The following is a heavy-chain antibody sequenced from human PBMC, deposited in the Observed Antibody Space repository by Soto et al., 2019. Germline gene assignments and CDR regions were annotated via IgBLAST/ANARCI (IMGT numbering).Heavy chain of an antibody. CDR1: GYTYTSYW. CDR3: ARWAEGVTNHHFDY. Sequence: GESLQISCKGSGYTYTSYWICRVRQMPGKGLEWMGIIYPGDSDTRYSPSFQGQVTISADKSISTAYLQWSSLKASDTAMYYCARWAEGVTNHHFDYWGQGTLVTVSS. J-gene: IGHJ4*01. CDR2: IYPGDSDT. D-gene: IGHD4-17*01. V-gene: IGHV5-51*01.